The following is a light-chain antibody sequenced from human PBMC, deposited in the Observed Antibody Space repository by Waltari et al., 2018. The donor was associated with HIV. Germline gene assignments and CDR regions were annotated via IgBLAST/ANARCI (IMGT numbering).Light chain of an antibody. CDR1: ESINNY. CDR3: QQSYSNPRT. V-gene: IGKV1-39*01. Sequence: DIQMTQSPSSLSASVGDRVTITCRASESINNYLNWYQQKPGRAPKLLIYATSSLQGGVPSRFSGSESGTDFTLTISSMQPEDFATYYCQQSYSNPRTFGQGTKVEIK. CDR2: ATS. J-gene: IGKJ1*01.